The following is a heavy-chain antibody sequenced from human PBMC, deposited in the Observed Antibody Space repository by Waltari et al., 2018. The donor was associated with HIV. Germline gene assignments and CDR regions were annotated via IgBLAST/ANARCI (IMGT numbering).Heavy chain of an antibody. V-gene: IGHV4-39*01. CDR1: GGSVFSSVSY. J-gene: IGHJ5*01. Sequence: QLQLQESGPGLVKPSETLSLTCTVSGGSVFSSVSYWGWIRQPPGRGLEWIGTLDYTGNTYYNPSLQSRVTISVGVSKNQFSLKLGSVSAADTAVYYCARLDCSGGTCSPFDPWGQGTLVTVSS. D-gene: IGHD2-15*01. CDR3: ARLDCSGGTCSPFDP. CDR2: LDYTGNT.